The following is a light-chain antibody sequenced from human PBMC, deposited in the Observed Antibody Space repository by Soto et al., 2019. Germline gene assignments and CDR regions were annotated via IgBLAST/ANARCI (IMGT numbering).Light chain of an antibody. CDR1: SSNIGAGYD. J-gene: IGLJ3*02. Sequence: QLVLTQPPSVSGAPGQRVTISCTGSSSNIGAGYDVHWYQQLPGTAPKLLIYGNSNRPSGVPDRFSGSKSGTSASLAIPGLQAEDEADYYCQSYDSSLSGWVFGGGTKLTVL. CDR2: GNS. CDR3: QSYDSSLSGWV. V-gene: IGLV1-40*01.